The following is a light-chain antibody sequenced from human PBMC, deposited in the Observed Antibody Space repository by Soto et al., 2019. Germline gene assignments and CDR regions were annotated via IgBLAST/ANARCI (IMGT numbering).Light chain of an antibody. CDR2: GVT. CDR3: SSYTSSTTLSVV. Sequence: QSALTQPASVSGSPGQSITISCTGTSSDVGGYNYVSWYQQHPGKAPKLMIYGVTNRPSGVSHRFSGSTSGNTASLTISGRQAEDEADYYCSSYTSSTTLSVVFGGGTKLTVL. J-gene: IGLJ2*01. V-gene: IGLV2-14*01. CDR1: SSDVGGYNY.